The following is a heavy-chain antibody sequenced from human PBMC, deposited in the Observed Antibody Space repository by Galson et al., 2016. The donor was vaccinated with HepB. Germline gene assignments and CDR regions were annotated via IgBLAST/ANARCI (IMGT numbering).Heavy chain of an antibody. J-gene: IGHJ6*02. Sequence: SLRLSCAVSDFSVSVSYMSWVRQAPGKGLEWVSVLYRGGYTNYADSVKGRFTISRDNSKNTLYLQMNSLRADDTAVYYCAKDRRYYDSSGYFWEGYYYDGMDVWGQGTTVTVSS. CDR2: LYRGGYT. V-gene: IGHV3-53*01. CDR3: AKDRRYYDSSGYFWEGYYYDGMDV. CDR1: DFSVSVSY. D-gene: IGHD3-22*01.